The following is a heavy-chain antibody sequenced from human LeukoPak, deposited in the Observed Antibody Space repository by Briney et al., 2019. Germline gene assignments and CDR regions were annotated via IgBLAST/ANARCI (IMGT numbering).Heavy chain of an antibody. CDR1: GFTFSSYG. V-gene: IGHV3-33*01. CDR2: IWYDGSNR. J-gene: IGHJ6*02. D-gene: IGHD4-17*01. CDR3: ARDYGAPSRYYYYGMDV. Sequence: GGSLRLSCAASGFTFSSYGMHWVRQAPGKGLEWVAVIWYDGSNRYYADSVKGRFTISRDNSKNTLYLQMNSLRAEDTAVYYCARDYGAPSRYYYYGMDVWGQGTTVTVSS.